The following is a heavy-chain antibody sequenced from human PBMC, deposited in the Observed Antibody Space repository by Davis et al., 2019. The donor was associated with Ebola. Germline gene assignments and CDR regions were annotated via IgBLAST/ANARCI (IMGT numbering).Heavy chain of an antibody. CDR3: ARGPAYSGIDY. V-gene: IGHV4-61*05. CDR1: GGSISSSSYY. Sequence: SETLSLTCTVSGGSISSSSYYWGWIRQPPGKGLEWIGYIYYSGSTNYNPSLKSRVTISVDTSKNQFSLKLSSVTAADTAVYYCARGPAYSGIDYWGQGTLVTVSS. CDR2: IYYSGST. D-gene: IGHD1-26*01. J-gene: IGHJ4*02.